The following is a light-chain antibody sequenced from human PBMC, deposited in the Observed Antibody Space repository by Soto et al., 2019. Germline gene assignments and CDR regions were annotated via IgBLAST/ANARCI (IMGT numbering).Light chain of an antibody. CDR3: QQYYSFPRT. CDR1: QGISIY. J-gene: IGKJ1*01. CDR2: AAS. Sequence: VIWMTQSPSLLSASTGDRVTISCRMSQGISIYLAWYQQKPGKAHELLIYAASTLQSGVPSRFSGSGSGTDFTLTISCLQSEDFATYYCQQYYSFPRTFGQGTKV. V-gene: IGKV1D-8*01.